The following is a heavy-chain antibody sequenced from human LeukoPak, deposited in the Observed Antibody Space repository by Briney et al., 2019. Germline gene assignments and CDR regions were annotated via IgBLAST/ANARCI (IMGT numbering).Heavy chain of an antibody. CDR1: GGTFSSYA. D-gene: IGHD6-6*01. Sequence: SVKVSCKASGGTFSSYAISWVRQAPGQGLEWMGRIIPIFGTANYAQKFQGRVTITTDESTSTAYMELSSLRSEDTAVYYCARVSSSSSNCYYYTDVWGKGTTVTVSS. V-gene: IGHV1-69*05. CDR2: IIPIFGTA. CDR3: ARVSSSSSNCYYYTDV. J-gene: IGHJ6*03.